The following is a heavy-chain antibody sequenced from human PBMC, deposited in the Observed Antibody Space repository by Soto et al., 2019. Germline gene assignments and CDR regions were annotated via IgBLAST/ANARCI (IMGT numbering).Heavy chain of an antibody. V-gene: IGHV4-34*01. Sequence: ETLSLTCAVYGGSFSGYYWSWIRQPPGKGLEWIGEINHSGSTNYNPSLKSRVTISVDTSKNQFSLKLSSVTAADTAVYYCARGATVTTTSAVDYWGQGTLVTVSS. CDR2: INHSGST. CDR1: GGSFSGYY. J-gene: IGHJ4*02. CDR3: ARGATVTTTSAVDY. D-gene: IGHD4-17*01.